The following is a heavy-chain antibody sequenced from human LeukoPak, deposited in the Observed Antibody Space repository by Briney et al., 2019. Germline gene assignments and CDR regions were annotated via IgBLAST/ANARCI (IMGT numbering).Heavy chain of an antibody. V-gene: IGHV3-30*02. J-gene: IGHJ6*03. CDR1: GFTFRSYG. CDR2: IQYDGTNK. CDR3: AKDGGEYYDILTGYYPRLYYMDV. Sequence: SGGSLRLSCAASGFTFRSYGMYWVRQAPGKGLEWVALIQYDGTNKYYADSVKGRFTISRDNSKNTLYLQMNSLRAEDTAVYYCAKDGGEYYDILTGYYPRLYYMDVWGKGTTVTISS. D-gene: IGHD3-9*01.